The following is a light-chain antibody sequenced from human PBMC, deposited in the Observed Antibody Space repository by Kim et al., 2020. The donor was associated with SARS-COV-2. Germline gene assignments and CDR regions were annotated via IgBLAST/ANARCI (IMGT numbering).Light chain of an antibody. V-gene: IGLV2-23*02. CDR2: EVS. J-gene: IGLJ3*02. Sequence: QSALTQPATVSGSPGQSITISCTGTSSDIGSYPLVSWYQQHPGKAPKLMIYEVSERPSGVSNRFSGSKSGNTASLTISGLQAEDETDYYCCSYAGSRGWVFGGGTQLTVL. CDR1: SSDIGSYPL. CDR3: CSYAGSRGWV.